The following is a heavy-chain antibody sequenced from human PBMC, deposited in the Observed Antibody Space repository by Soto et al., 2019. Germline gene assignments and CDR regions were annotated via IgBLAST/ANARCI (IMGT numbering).Heavy chain of an antibody. D-gene: IGHD1-26*01. CDR3: ARDDSGFSGSHYIDYFNY. J-gene: IGHJ4*02. CDR2: INAGNGNT. CDR1: GYTFTSYA. Sequence: VKVSCKASGYTFTSYAMHWVRQAPGQRLEWMGWINAGNGNTKYSQKFQGRVTITRDTSASTVYMQLSSLTSEDTAVYFCARDDSGFSGSHYIDYFNYWGQGALVTVSS. V-gene: IGHV1-3*01.